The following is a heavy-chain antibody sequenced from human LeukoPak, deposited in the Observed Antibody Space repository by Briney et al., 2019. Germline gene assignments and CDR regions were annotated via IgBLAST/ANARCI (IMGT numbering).Heavy chain of an antibody. CDR1: GGSISSYY. CDR2: IYTSGNT. CDR3: ARDGYYFDSSGYYF. D-gene: IGHD3-22*01. J-gene: IGHJ4*02. V-gene: IGHV4-4*07. Sequence: SETLSLTCTVSGGSISSYYWSWIRQPAGKGLEWIGHIYTSGNTNYNPSLKSRVTMSVDPSKNQFSLKPRTVTAADTAVYYCARDGYYFDSSGYYFWGQGTLVTVSS.